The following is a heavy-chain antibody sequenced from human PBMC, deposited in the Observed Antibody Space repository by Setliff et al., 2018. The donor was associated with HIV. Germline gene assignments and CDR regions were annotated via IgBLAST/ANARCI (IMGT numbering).Heavy chain of an antibody. CDR2: SSPTSSSK. CDR1: EFSLGDFM. Sequence: GGALSLSCTASEFSLGDFMLTWVRQAPGKGLQWVSDSSPTSSSKRYADSVKGRFTISRYNEKNSLYLHMHSLRVEDMSLYYCASFDFWSGPVFSMDVWGKGTPVTVSS. D-gene: IGHD3-3*01. V-gene: IGHV3-48*01. CDR3: ASFDFWSGPVFSMDV. J-gene: IGHJ6*03.